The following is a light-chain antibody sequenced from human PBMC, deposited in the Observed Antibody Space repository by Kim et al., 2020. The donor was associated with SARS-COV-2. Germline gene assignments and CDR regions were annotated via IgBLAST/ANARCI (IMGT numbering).Light chain of an antibody. CDR3: KQYASAPRT. CDR1: QSVGSSY. V-gene: IGKV3-20*01. Sequence: GKSATLTCRASQSVGSSYVAWYQQNTGQAPRLLIFGASVRATGIPDRFSGSGSGTDFTLTISRLETEDFAVYYCKQYASAPRTFGQGTKVDIK. CDR2: GAS. J-gene: IGKJ1*01.